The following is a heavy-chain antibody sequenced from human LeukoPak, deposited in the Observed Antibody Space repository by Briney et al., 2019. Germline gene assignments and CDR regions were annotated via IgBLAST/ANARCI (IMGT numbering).Heavy chain of an antibody. CDR2: ISDGGDST. CDR1: AFTFSSYA. D-gene: IGHD3-22*01. V-gene: IGHV3-23*01. J-gene: IGHJ5*02. CDR3: AKEAHYYDSSGYIPGWFDP. Sequence: GGSLRLSCAASAFTFSSYAMSWVRQAPGKGLEWVSAISDGGDSTYYADSVKGRFAISRDNSKNTLYLQMNSLRAEDTAVYYCAKEAHYYDSSGYIPGWFDPWGQGTLVTVSS.